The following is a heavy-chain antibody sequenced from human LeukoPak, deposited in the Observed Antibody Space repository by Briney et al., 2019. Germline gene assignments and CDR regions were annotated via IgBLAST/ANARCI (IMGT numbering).Heavy chain of an antibody. V-gene: IGHV1-18*01. J-gene: IGHJ4*02. CDR1: GYTFTRYG. CDR3: ARDHSNWNYAPDF. CDR2: ISASNGNT. Sequence: ASVKVSCKASGYTFTRYGISWVRQAPGQGLQWLGWISASNGNTNYAQKFRDRVTMSTDTSRGTAYLDVRSLTSDDTAVYYCARDHSNWNYAPDFWGQGTLVIVSS. D-gene: IGHD1-7*01.